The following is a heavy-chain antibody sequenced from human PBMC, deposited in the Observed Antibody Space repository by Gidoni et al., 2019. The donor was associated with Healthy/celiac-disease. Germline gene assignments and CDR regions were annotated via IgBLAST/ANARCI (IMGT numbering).Heavy chain of an antibody. Sequence: EVQLVESGGGLVKPGRSLRLSCTASGFTFGDYAMSWFRQAPGKGLEWVGFIRSKAYGGTTEYAASVKGRFTISRDDSKSIAYLQMNSLKTEDTAVYYCTLIRNPIGAMVTPNDYWGQGTLVTVSS. D-gene: IGHD5-18*01. CDR2: IRSKAYGGTT. CDR3: TLIRNPIGAMVTPNDY. J-gene: IGHJ4*02. CDR1: GFTFGDYA. V-gene: IGHV3-49*05.